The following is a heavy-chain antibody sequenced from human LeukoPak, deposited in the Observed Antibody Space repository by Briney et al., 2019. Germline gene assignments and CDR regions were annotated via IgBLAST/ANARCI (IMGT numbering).Heavy chain of an antibody. CDR1: GGSISSGDYY. D-gene: IGHD3-9*01. CDR2: IHYTGST. Sequence: SGTLSLTCGVSGGSISSGDYYWSWIRQPPGKGLEWIGYIHYTGSTYYNPSLKSRVTISADTSKNQFSLNLSSVTAADTAVYYCARAERYFDWLSFDYWGQGTLVTVSS. J-gene: IGHJ4*02. CDR3: ARAERYFDWLSFDY. V-gene: IGHV4-30-4*01.